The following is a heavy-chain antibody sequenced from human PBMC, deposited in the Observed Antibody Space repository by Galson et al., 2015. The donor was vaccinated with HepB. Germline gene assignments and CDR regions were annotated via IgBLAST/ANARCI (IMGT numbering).Heavy chain of an antibody. D-gene: IGHD6-19*01. V-gene: IGHV4-59*01. Sequence: SETLSLTCTMSGGSISDYYCGWIQQSPGKELEWIGYVSRSENTKYNPSLKSRVTMALDTSKNQFSLRLTSVTAADTAVYYCVTGRGWLVDYWGQGMFVTVSS. J-gene: IGHJ4*02. CDR2: VSRSENT. CDR1: GGSISDYY. CDR3: VTGRGWLVDY.